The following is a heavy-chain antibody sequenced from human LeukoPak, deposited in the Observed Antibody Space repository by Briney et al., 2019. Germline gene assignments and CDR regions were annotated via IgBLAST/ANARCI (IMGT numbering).Heavy chain of an antibody. J-gene: IGHJ6*03. D-gene: IGHD2-2*01. Sequence: KASETLSLTCTVSGGSISSYYWSWIRQPAGKVLEWIGRIYTSGRTNYNPSLKSRVTMSVDTSKNLFSLELSSVTAADTAVYYCARERRGRDQLLHPPYYYYYMDVWGKGTTVTVSS. CDR3: ARERRGRDQLLHPPYYYYYMDV. CDR1: GGSISSYY. V-gene: IGHV4-4*07. CDR2: IYTSGRT.